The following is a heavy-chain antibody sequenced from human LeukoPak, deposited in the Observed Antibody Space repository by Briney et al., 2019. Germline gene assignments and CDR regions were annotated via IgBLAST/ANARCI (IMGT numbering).Heavy chain of an antibody. CDR1: GFAFSTYR. V-gene: IGHV3-74*01. J-gene: IGHJ4*02. D-gene: IGHD3-10*01. CDR2: INSDGSAT. CDR3: AKDPPSPLLCLGEMYC. Sequence: PGGSLRLSCAASGFAFSTYRMQWDRQVPGKGLVWVSRINSDGSATSYADSVKGRFTISRDNAKNTLYLQMNSLRAEDTAVYYCAKDPPSPLLCLGEMYCCGEGTLVTVSS.